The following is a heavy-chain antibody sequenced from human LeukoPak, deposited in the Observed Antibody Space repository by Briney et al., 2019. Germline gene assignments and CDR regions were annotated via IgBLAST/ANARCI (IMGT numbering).Heavy chain of an antibody. J-gene: IGHJ4*02. CDR3: ARRSSYSNAEDY. Sequence: SETLSLSCTVSGGSISNDYWSWIRQPPGKGLEWIGHIYYSGSTSYNPSLKSRVTTSVDASKNQFSLKLSSVTAADTPVYYCARRSSYSNAEDYWGQGTLVTVSS. V-gene: IGHV4-59*08. CDR1: GGSISNDY. D-gene: IGHD6-13*01. CDR2: IYYSGST.